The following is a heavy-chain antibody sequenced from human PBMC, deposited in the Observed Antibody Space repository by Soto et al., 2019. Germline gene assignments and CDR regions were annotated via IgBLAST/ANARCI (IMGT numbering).Heavy chain of an antibody. V-gene: IGHV4-30-2*01. D-gene: IGHD1-26*01. CDR3: ARQRPTDGRWEFANYYGMDV. CDR1: GAPITWGDYS. Sequence: TLSLTCAISGAPITWGDYSWDWIRQPPGKGLEWIGYIFHGGSTYYNPSLKSRVTISVDTSKNQVSLKLSSVTAADTAVYYCARQRPTDGRWEFANYYGMDVWGQGTPVTVSS. CDR2: IFHGGST. J-gene: IGHJ6*02.